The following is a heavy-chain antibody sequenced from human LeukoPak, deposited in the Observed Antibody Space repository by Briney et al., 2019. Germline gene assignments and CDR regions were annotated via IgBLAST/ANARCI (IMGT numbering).Heavy chain of an antibody. CDR1: GFTFSSYA. CDR3: AKGRRGGIPIPGIDY. Sequence: PGGSLRLSCAASGFTFSSYAMSWVRQAPGKGLEWVSAISGSGDSTYYGDSVKGRFTISRDNSKNTLYLQMNSLRAEDTAVYYCAKGRRGGIPIPGIDYWGQGTLVTVSS. CDR2: ISGSGDST. D-gene: IGHD3-16*01. V-gene: IGHV3-23*01. J-gene: IGHJ4*02.